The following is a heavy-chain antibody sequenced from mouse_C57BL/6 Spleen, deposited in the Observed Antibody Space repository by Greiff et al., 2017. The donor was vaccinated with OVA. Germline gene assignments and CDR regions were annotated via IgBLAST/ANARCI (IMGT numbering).Heavy chain of an antibody. Sequence: VQLQESGPELVKPGASVKISCKASGYAFSSSWMNWVKQRPGQGLEWIGRIYPGDGDTNYNGKFKGKATLTADKSSSTAYMQLSSLTSEDSAVYVCARDYCGSSRYYAMDYWGQGTSVTVSS. J-gene: IGHJ4*01. CDR3: ARDYCGSSRYYAMDY. CDR1: GYAFSSSW. D-gene: IGHD1-1*01. V-gene: IGHV1-82*01. CDR2: IYPGDGDT.